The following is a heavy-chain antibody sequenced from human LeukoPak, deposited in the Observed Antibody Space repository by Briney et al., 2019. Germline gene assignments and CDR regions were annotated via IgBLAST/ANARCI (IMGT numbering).Heavy chain of an antibody. CDR2: ISGSGGST. CDR3: AKVDYDIVVVPAAFRIYFDY. CDR1: GFTFSSYG. Sequence: GGSLRLSCAASGFTFSSYGMHWVRQAPGKGLEWVSAISGSGGSTYYADSVKGRFTISRDNSKNTLYLQMNSLRAEDTAVYYCAKVDYDIVVVPAAFRIYFDYWGQGTLVTVSS. D-gene: IGHD2-2*01. J-gene: IGHJ4*02. V-gene: IGHV3-23*01.